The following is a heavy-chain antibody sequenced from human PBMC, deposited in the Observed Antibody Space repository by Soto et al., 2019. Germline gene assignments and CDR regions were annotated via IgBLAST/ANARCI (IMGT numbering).Heavy chain of an antibody. D-gene: IGHD6-19*01. CDR3: GRGLGGGWYYFDY. Sequence: ASVKVSCKASGFSFINYGMGWVRQDPGQGLEWMGWITVNSGNTNYPQKFQGRVTMTTDTSTSTAYMELRSLTSDDTAVYYCGRGLGGGWYYFDYWGPGTLVTVSS. CDR2: ITVNSGNT. J-gene: IGHJ4*02. CDR1: GFSFINYG. V-gene: IGHV1-18*04.